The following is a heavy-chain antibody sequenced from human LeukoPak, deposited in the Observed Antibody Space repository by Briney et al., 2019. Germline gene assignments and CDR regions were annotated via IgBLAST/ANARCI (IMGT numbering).Heavy chain of an antibody. CDR3: AKGIIGSYSSGSLVFDY. J-gene: IGHJ4*02. CDR2: INGSGSSR. Sequence: GGSLRLSCAASGFTFSSYPMSWVRRAPGKGLEWVSAINGSGSSRYYADSVRGRVTIYRHKSKNTLYLQMNSLRAEDTAVYYCAKGIIGSYSSGSLVFDYWGQGTLVTVSS. D-gene: IGHD6-19*01. CDR1: GFTFSSYP. V-gene: IGHV3-23*01.